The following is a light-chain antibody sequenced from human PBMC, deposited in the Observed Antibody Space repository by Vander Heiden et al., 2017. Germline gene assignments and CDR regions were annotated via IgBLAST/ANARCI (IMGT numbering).Light chain of an antibody. Sequence: QSALTQPPSASGAPGPAVTITCTGTSRDVGKYNHVSWYQQHPGKAPKLMIYDVNRRASGVPLRFSGSKSANTASLTVSGLQAEDEAVYYCSSNAGSNNLVFGGGTRLTVL. J-gene: IGLJ3*02. CDR3: SSNAGSNNLV. CDR2: DVN. CDR1: SRDVGKYNH. V-gene: IGLV2-8*01.